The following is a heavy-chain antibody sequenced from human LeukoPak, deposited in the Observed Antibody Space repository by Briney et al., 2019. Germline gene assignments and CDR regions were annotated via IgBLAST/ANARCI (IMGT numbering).Heavy chain of an antibody. V-gene: IGHV4-34*01. D-gene: IGHD6-19*01. CDR1: GGSFSGYY. Sequence: SETLSLTCAVYGGSFSGYYWSWIRQPPGKGLEWIGEINHSGSTNYNPSLKSRVTISVDTSKNQFSLKLSSVTAADTAVYYCARASTSWYSSGWYLVYWGQGTLVTVSS. CDR2: INHSGST. J-gene: IGHJ4*02. CDR3: ARASTSWYSSGWYLVY.